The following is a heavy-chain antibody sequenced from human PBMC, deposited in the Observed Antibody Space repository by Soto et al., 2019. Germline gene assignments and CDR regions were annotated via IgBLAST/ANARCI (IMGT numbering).Heavy chain of an antibody. Sequence: VQLVQSGAEVKKPGSSVKVSCKASGGTFSSYAISWVRQAPGQGLEWMGGIIPIFGTANYAQKFQGRVTITADESTSTAYMELSSLRSEDTAVYYCARVVSPLWLKAAAGTDDVFDIWGQGTMVTVSS. CDR1: GGTFSSYA. CDR3: ARVVSPLWLKAAAGTDDVFDI. J-gene: IGHJ3*02. V-gene: IGHV1-69*01. D-gene: IGHD6-13*01. CDR2: IIPIFGTA.